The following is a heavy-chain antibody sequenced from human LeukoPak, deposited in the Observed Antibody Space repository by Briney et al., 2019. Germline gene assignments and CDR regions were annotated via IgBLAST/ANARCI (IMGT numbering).Heavy chain of an antibody. CDR1: GYTFTSYW. Sequence: GESLKISCQGSGYTFTSYWIGWVRQMPGKGLEWMGIIYPGDSDTRYNPSFQGQVTISADKSISTAYLQWSSLKASDTAMYYCARHPRYFDALTRRDYYYYMDVWGKGTTVTVSS. D-gene: IGHD3-9*01. V-gene: IGHV5-51*01. CDR3: ARHPRYFDALTRRDYYYYMDV. CDR2: IYPGDSDT. J-gene: IGHJ6*03.